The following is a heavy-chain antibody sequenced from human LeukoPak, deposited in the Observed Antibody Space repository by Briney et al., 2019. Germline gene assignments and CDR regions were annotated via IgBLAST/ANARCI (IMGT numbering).Heavy chain of an antibody. CDR1: GYTFTGYY. V-gene: IGHV1-2*02. D-gene: IGHD6-13*01. CDR2: INPNSGGT. Sequence: SVKVSCKASGYTFTGYYMHWVRQAPGQGLEWMGWINPNSGGTNYAQKFQGRVTMTRDTSISTVYMELSRLRSEDTAVYYRARQTTGYSSPYYFAYWGQGTLVTVSS. J-gene: IGHJ4*02. CDR3: ARQTTGYSSPYYFAY.